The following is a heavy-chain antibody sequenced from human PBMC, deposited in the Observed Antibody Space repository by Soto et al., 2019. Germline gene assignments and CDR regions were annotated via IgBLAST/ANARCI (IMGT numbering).Heavy chain of an antibody. CDR1: CYTFTSDG. J-gene: IGHJ4*02. D-gene: IGHD1-26*01. V-gene: IGHV1-18*04. Sequence: ASEEVSHKASCYTFTSDGISWVRQAPGQGLEWMGWISAYNGNTNYAQKLQGRVTMTTDTSTSTAYMELRSLRSDDTAVYYCARASVEGATTFDYWGQGTLGTVSS. CDR2: ISAYNGNT. CDR3: ARASVEGATTFDY.